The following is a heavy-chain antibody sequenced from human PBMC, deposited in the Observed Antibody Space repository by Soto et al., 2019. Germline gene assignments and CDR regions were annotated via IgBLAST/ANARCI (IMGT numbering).Heavy chain of an antibody. CDR2: INHSGST. D-gene: IGHD6-19*01. J-gene: IGHJ6*02. V-gene: IGHV4-34*01. Sequence: SETLSLTCAVYGGSFSGYYWSWIRQPPGKGLEWIGEINHSGSTNYNPSLKSRVTISVDTSKNQFSLKLSSVTAADTAVYYCARYGEIAVAWSYYYYYGMDVWGQGTTVTVSS. CDR1: GGSFSGYY. CDR3: ARYGEIAVAWSYYYYYGMDV.